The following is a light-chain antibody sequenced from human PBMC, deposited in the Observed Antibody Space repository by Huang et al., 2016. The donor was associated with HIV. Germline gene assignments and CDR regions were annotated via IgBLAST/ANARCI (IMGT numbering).Light chain of an antibody. CDR1: QSLLHSNGYNY. J-gene: IGKJ2*01. CDR3: MQALQTPWT. Sequence: DIVMTQSPLSLPVTPGEPASISCRSSQSLLHSNGYNYLDWYLQKPGQSPHLLIYLGSNRASGVPDRFSGSGSGTDFTLKISRVEAEDVGIYYCMQALQTPWTFGQGTKLEIK. V-gene: IGKV2-28*01. CDR2: LGS.